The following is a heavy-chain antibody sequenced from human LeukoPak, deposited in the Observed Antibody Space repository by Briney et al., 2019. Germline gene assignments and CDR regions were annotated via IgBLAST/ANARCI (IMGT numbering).Heavy chain of an antibody. D-gene: IGHD6-13*01. V-gene: IGHV3-33*01. CDR3: ARAQAAAGIYYFDY. CDR2: IWYDGSNK. J-gene: IGHJ4*02. CDR1: GFTFSSYG. Sequence: PGGSLRLSCAASGFTFSSYGMHWVRQAPGKGLEWVAVIWYDGSNKYYADSVKGRFTISRDNSKNTLYLQMNSLRAEDTAVYYCARAQAAAGIYYFDYWGQGTLVTVSS.